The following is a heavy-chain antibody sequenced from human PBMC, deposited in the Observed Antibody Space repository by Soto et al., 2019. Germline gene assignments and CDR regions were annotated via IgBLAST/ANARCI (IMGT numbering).Heavy chain of an antibody. CDR1: GDTFTGYY. D-gene: IGHD5-12*01. J-gene: IGHJ4*02. CDR3: ARSGYSGYDEHFDY. Sequence: GASVKVSCKACGDTFTGYYMHWVRQAPGQGLEWMGWINPNSGGTNYAQKFQGWVTMTRDTSISTAYMELSRLRSDDTAVYYCARSGYSGYDEHFDYWGQGTLVTVSS. CDR2: INPNSGGT. V-gene: IGHV1-2*04.